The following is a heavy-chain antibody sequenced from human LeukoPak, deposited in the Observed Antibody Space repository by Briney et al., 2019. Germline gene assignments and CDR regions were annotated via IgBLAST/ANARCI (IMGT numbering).Heavy chain of an antibody. J-gene: IGHJ4*02. Sequence: PSETLSLTCTVSGGSISSYYWSWIRQPPGKGLEWIGYIYYSGSINYNPSLKSRVTISVDTSKNQFSLKLSSVTAADTAVYYCARGHPLYAIVLDYWGQGTLVTVSS. CDR1: GGSISSYY. V-gene: IGHV4-59*01. CDR2: IYYSGSI. D-gene: IGHD2-8*01. CDR3: ARGHPLYAIVLDY.